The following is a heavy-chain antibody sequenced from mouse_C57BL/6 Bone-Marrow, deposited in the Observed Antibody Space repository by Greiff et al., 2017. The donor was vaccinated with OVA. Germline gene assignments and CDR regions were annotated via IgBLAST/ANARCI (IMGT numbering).Heavy chain of an antibody. D-gene: IGHD1-1*01. Sequence: VQLQQPGAELVRPGSSVKLSCKASGYTFTSYWMPWVKQRPIQGLEWIGNIDPSDSDTHYNQKFKDKATLTVDKSSSTAYMQLSSLTSENSAVYYCARHYDRTWFAYWGQGTLVTVSA. CDR1: GYTFTSYW. CDR3: ARHYDRTWFAY. V-gene: IGHV1-52*01. J-gene: IGHJ3*01. CDR2: IDPSDSDT.